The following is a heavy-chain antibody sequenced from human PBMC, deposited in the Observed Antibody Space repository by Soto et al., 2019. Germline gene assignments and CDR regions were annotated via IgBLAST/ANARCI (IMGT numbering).Heavy chain of an antibody. D-gene: IGHD3-3*01. V-gene: IGHV3-48*03. Sequence: GGSLRLSCVASGFTFSSYEMNWVRQAPGKGLEWVSYIRSSGDTIDYTDSVKGRFTISRDNAKNSMFLQMNSLRAEDTAVYYCARQRSMFGVVISYYGMDVWGQGTTVTVSS. CDR3: ARQRSMFGVVISYYGMDV. CDR1: GFTFSSYE. CDR2: IRSSGDTI. J-gene: IGHJ6*02.